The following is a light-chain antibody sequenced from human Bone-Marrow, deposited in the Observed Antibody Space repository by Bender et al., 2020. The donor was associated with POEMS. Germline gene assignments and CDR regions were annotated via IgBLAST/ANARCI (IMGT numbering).Light chain of an antibody. CDR3: QVWESTTDHHVV. CDR2: DDS. CDR1: DIGRKS. Sequence: SYVLTQPPSVSVAPGQTASITCGGKDIGRKSVHWYQQMPGQAPVLVVYDDSERPSGIPERFSGSNSGNTATLTIRRVEAGDQADYYCQVWESTTDHHVVFGGGTKLTVL. J-gene: IGLJ2*01. V-gene: IGLV3-21*02.